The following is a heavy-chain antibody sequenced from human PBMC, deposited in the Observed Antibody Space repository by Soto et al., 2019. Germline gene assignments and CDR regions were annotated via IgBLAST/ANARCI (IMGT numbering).Heavy chain of an antibody. Sequence: QVQLVQSGAEVKKPGASVKVSCKASGYIFTAYSMHWVRQAPGQGLEWMGVVNPSGGSTNYAQKSRGRITMTRDTSTSKVYMQLSSVTSEDTAVYYCAREENCSDGVCYSEYFQPWGQGTLVTVSS. V-gene: IGHV1-46*01. D-gene: IGHD2-15*01. CDR3: AREENCSDGVCYSEYFQP. J-gene: IGHJ1*01. CDR1: GYIFTAYS. CDR2: VNPSGGST.